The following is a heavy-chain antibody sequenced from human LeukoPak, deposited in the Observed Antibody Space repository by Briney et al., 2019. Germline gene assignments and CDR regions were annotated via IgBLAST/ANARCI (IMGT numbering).Heavy chain of an antibody. CDR1: GGSFSGYY. D-gene: IGHD6-13*01. CDR2: INHSGST. J-gene: IGHJ4*02. CDR3: ARSSSWYGYFGY. Sequence: TSETLSLTCAVYGGSFSGYYWSWIRQPPGKGLEWIGEINHSGSTNYNPTLKSRVTISVDTSKNQFSLKLSSVTAADTAVYYCARSSSWYGYFGYWGQGTLVTVSS. V-gene: IGHV4-34*01.